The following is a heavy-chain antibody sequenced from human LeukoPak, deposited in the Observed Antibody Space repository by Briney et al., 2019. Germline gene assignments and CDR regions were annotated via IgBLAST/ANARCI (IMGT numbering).Heavy chain of an antibody. CDR1: GLTFSDYS. Sequence: GGSLRLSCAVSGLTFSDYSMTWVRQAPGKRLFWVSGISAGGGSTYYADSVKGRFTISRDNSRNTLYLQMNSLRAEDTAVYYCAKDAAGPEYWGQGTLVTVSS. J-gene: IGHJ4*02. CDR3: AKDAAGPEY. D-gene: IGHD6-13*01. V-gene: IGHV3-23*01. CDR2: ISAGGGST.